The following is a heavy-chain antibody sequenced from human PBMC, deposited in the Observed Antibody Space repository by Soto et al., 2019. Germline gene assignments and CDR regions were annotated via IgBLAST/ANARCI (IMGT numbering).Heavy chain of an antibody. D-gene: IGHD3-22*01. CDR3: ARAVYDSSGYYYWIWFDP. Sequence: QVQLQESGPGLVKPSQTLSLTCTVSAGSISSGDYYWSWIRQPPGKGLEWIGYIYYSGSTYYNPCLKGRVTISVDTSNNQFSMKLSSVTAADTAVYYCARAVYDSSGYYYWIWFDPWGQGTPVTVSS. CDR2: IYYSGST. CDR1: AGSISSGDYY. J-gene: IGHJ5*02. V-gene: IGHV4-30-4*01.